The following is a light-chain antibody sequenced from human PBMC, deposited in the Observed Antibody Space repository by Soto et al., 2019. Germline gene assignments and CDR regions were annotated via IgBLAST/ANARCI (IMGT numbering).Light chain of an antibody. J-gene: IGLJ2*01. CDR2: GDN. CDR3: QSYDSILSAVV. Sequence: QSALTQPPSVSGAPGQRVTISCTGSSSNIGAGYDVHWYQQLPGTAPKLLIYGDNNRPSGVPGRFSGSKSGTSASLAITGLQVEDEADYYCQSYDSILSAVVFGGGTKLTVL. CDR1: SSNIGAGYD. V-gene: IGLV1-40*01.